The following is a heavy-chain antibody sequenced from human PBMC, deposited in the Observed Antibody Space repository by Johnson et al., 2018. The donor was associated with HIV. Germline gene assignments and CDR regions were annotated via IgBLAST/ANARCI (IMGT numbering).Heavy chain of an antibody. J-gene: IGHJ3*02. CDR2: ISSSGSTI. Sequence: VQLVESGGGLVKPGGSLRLSCAASGFTFSDYYMSWIRQAPGKGLEWVSYISSSGSTIYYADSVNGRFTISRDISKNTLYLQMDSLRPDDTALYYCARGRKDIGAADGLDNDAFDMWGQGTLVTISS. D-gene: IGHD6-13*01. CDR1: GFTFSDYY. V-gene: IGHV3-11*04. CDR3: ARGRKDIGAADGLDNDAFDM.